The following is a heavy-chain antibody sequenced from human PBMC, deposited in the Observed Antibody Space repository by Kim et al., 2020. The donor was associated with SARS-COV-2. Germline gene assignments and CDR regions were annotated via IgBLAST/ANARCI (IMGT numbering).Heavy chain of an antibody. CDR2: ISSSSSYI. V-gene: IGHV3-21*01. Sequence: GGSLRLSCAASGFTFSSYSMNWVRQAPGKGLEWVSSISSSSSYIYYADSVKGRFTISRDNAKNSLYLQMNSLRAEDTAVYYCAREGGMDYGMDVWGQGTTVTVSS. CDR3: AREGGMDYGMDV. J-gene: IGHJ6*02. D-gene: IGHD3-16*01. CDR1: GFTFSSYS.